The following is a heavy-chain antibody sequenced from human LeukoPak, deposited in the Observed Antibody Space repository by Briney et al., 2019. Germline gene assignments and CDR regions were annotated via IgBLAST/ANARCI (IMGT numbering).Heavy chain of an antibody. Sequence: SETLSLTCTVSGGSISSYYWSWIRQPPGKGLEWIGYIYYSGSTNYNPSLKSRVTISVDTSKNQFSLKLSSVTAADTAMYYCARAQGGWFDPWGQGTLVTVSS. CDR2: IYYSGST. D-gene: IGHD3-16*01. CDR3: ARAQGGWFDP. CDR1: GGSISSYY. V-gene: IGHV4-59*01. J-gene: IGHJ5*02.